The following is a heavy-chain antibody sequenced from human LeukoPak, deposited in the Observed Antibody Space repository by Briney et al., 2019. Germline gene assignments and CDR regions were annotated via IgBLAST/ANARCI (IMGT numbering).Heavy chain of an antibody. CDR2: ISGSGRST. Sequence: GGSLRLSCAASGFTFSNYAMSWVCQAPGKGLEWVSGISGSGRSTYYADSMKGRFTISRDNSKNTLYLQMNSLRAEDTALYYCAKTENSSSWYSYYYYGMDVWGQGTTVTVSS. CDR3: AKTENSSSWYSYYYYGMDV. V-gene: IGHV3-23*01. CDR1: GFTFSNYA. J-gene: IGHJ6*02. D-gene: IGHD6-13*01.